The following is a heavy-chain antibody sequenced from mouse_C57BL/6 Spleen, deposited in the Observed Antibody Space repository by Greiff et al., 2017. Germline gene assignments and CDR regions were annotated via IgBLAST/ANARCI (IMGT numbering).Heavy chain of an antibody. Sequence: EVKLMESGPELVKPGASVKISCKASGYSFTGYYMNWVKQSPEKSLEWIGEINPSTGGTTYNQKFKAKATLTVDKSSSTAYMQLKSLTSEDSAVYYCARIYYDYDGLAYWGQGTLVTVSA. CDR2: INPSTGGT. CDR1: GYSFTGYY. D-gene: IGHD2-4*01. V-gene: IGHV1-42*01. CDR3: ARIYYDYDGLAY. J-gene: IGHJ3*01.